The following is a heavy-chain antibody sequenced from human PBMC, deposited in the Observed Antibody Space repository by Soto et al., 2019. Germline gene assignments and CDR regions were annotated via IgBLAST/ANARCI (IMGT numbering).Heavy chain of an antibody. CDR2: IYYSGST. V-gene: IGHV4-59*01. J-gene: IGHJ4*02. Sequence: SETLSLTCAVFGGSFSDYYWTWIPQPPGKGLEWIGYIYYSGSTNYNPSLKSRVTISVDTSKNQFSLKLSSVTAADTAVYYCARVDLGGPWLVFDYWGQGTLVTVSS. CDR1: GGSFSDYY. CDR3: ARVDLGGPWLVFDY. D-gene: IGHD6-19*01.